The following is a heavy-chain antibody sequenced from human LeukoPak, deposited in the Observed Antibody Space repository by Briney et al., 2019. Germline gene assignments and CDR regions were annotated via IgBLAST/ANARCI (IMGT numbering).Heavy chain of an antibody. CDR2: IYHSGST. CDR3: ARRDIVVVPAANGGYY. CDR1: GGSISSSNW. V-gene: IGHV4-4*02. Sequence: ASGTLSLTCAVSGGSISSSNWWSWVRQPPGKGLEWIGEIYHSGSTNYNPPLKSRVTISVDKSKNQFSLKLSSVTAADTAVYYCARRDIVVVPAANGGYYWGQGTLVTVSS. D-gene: IGHD2-2*01. J-gene: IGHJ4*02.